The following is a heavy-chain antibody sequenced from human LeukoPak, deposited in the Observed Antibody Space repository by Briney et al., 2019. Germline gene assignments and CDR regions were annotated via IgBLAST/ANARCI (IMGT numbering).Heavy chain of an antibody. CDR2: IYTSGST. Sequence: SETLSLTCTVSGGSISSYYWSWIRQPPGKGLEWVGRIYTSGSTYYNPSLKSRVTISVDTSKNQFSLKLSSVTAADTAVYYCARIPGSGTYAPRDAFDIWGQGTMVTVSS. CDR3: ARIPGSGTYAPRDAFDI. CDR1: GGSISSYY. V-gene: IGHV4-4*07. D-gene: IGHD3-10*01. J-gene: IGHJ3*02.